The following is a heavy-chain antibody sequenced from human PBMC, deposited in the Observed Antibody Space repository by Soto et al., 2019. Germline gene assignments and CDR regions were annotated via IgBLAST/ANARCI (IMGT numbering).Heavy chain of an antibody. J-gene: IGHJ5*02. V-gene: IGHV3-7*01. CDR1: GFTFSNYR. CDR2: IKQDGSES. Sequence: GGSLRLSCAASGFTFSNYRMSWVRQAPGKGLEWVANIKQDGSESNYADSGKGRFTISRDNAENSLYPQMTSLRAEDTAVYYCASARHIGPWGQGTLVTVSS. D-gene: IGHD2-21*01. CDR3: ASARHIGP.